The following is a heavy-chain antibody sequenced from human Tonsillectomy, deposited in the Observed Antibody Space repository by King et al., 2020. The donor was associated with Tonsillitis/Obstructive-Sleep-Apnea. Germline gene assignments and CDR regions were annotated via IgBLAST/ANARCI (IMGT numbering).Heavy chain of an antibody. CDR1: GGSISINNW. CDR3: ARGAPPKFCINGVCPGGDYYYYMDV. CDR2: IHHSGST. Sequence: QLQLQESGPGLVKPSGTLSLICAVSGGSISINNWWNWVRQPPGKGLEWIGEIHHSGSTNYNPSLKSRVTISVDKSKNQYSLKLSSVTAADTAVYYCARGAPPKFCINGVCPGGDYYYYMDVWGKGTTVTVSS. V-gene: IGHV4-4*02. D-gene: IGHD2-8*01. J-gene: IGHJ6*03.